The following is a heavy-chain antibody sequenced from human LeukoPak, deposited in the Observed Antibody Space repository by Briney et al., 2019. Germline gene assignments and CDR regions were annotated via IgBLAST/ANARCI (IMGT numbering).Heavy chain of an antibody. J-gene: IGHJ6*02. D-gene: IGHD6-25*01. CDR3: AGPAAGDV. V-gene: IGHV3-23*01. CDR2: ISGSGGST. Sequence: PGGSLGLSCAASGFTFSSYAMNWVRQAPGKGLEWVSTISGSGGSTYYADSVKGRFTISRDNSKNTVYLQMNWLRAEDTAVYYCAGPAAGDVWGQGTTVTVSS. CDR1: GFTFSSYA.